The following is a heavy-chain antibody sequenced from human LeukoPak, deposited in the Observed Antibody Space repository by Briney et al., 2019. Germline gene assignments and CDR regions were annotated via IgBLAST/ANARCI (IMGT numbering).Heavy chain of an antibody. D-gene: IGHD2-2*01. CDR1: GYTFTSYD. V-gene: IGHV1-8*01. CDR2: MNPNSGNT. Sequence: GASVKVSCKASGYTFTSYDINWVRQATGQGLEWMGWMNPNSGNTGYAQNLQGRVTMTSNTSISTAYMELSSLRSEDTAVYYCARHNIVVVPAAIPSDAFDIWGQGTMVTVSS. J-gene: IGHJ3*02. CDR3: ARHNIVVVPAAIPSDAFDI.